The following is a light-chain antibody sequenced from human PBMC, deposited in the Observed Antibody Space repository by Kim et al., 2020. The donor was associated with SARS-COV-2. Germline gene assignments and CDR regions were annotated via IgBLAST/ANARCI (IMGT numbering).Light chain of an antibody. V-gene: IGLV3-19*01. CDR1: SLRSYY. CDR2: GKN. Sequence: SELPQDPAVSVALGQTVRITCQGDSLRSYYASWYQQKPGQAPVLVIYGKNNRPSGIPDRFSGSSSGNTASLTIPGAQAEDEADYYCNSRDSSGNHVVFG. J-gene: IGLJ2*01. CDR3: NSRDSSGNHVV.